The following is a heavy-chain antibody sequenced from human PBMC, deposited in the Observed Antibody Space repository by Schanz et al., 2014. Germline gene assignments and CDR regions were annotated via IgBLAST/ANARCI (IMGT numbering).Heavy chain of an antibody. J-gene: IGHJ5*02. Sequence: QVQLVQSGSELKKPGASVKVSCKASGYSFTGYYMHWVRQAPGLGPEWMGRINPNSGGTKYAQKFQGRVTMTTDTSISTAYMELSRLRSDDTAVYYCAREGTVIRGLSGWFDPWGQGTLVTVSS. CDR3: AREGTVIRGLSGWFDP. D-gene: IGHD3-10*01. V-gene: IGHV1-2*06. CDR1: GYSFTGYY. CDR2: INPNSGGT.